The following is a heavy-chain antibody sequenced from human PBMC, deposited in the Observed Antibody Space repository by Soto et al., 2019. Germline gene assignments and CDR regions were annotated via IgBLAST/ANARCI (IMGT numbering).Heavy chain of an antibody. CDR3: ARGSLSTETANALDV. V-gene: IGHV4-59*01. Sequence: QVQLHESGPGLVKPSETLSLTCTVSGGSISNFYWSWIRQSPGRGLEWIGYVYMYYSGSTYYNPSLESRVTISVDTSKNQISLRLTSVTADDTALYYCARGSLSTETANALDVWGPGTMVTVSS. D-gene: IGHD2-21*02. J-gene: IGHJ3*01. CDR2: MYYSGST. CDR1: GGSISNFY.